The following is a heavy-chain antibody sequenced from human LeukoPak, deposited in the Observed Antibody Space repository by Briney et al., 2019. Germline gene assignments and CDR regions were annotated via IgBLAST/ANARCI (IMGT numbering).Heavy chain of an antibody. D-gene: IGHD2-15*01. Sequence: PSETLSLTCAVYGGSFSGYYWSWIRQPPGKGLEWIGEINHSGSTNYNPSLKSRVTISVDTSKNQFSLKLSSVTAADTAVYYCARFPLGYCSGGSCYYYYYGMDVWGRGTTVTVSS. CDR2: INHSGST. V-gene: IGHV4-34*01. CDR1: GGSFSGYY. J-gene: IGHJ6*02. CDR3: ARFPLGYCSGGSCYYYYYGMDV.